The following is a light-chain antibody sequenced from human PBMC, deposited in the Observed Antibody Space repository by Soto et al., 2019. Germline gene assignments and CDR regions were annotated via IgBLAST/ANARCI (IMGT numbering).Light chain of an antibody. Sequence: DIQMTQSPSTLSASVGAGVTITCRASQSIGSWLAWYQQKPGKAPKLLLSKATNLQSGVPSRFSGSGSGTDFSLTISSLQPVDSATYYCQQYNDFQYTFGQGTKLE. V-gene: IGKV1-5*03. J-gene: IGKJ2*01. CDR3: QQYNDFQYT. CDR1: QSIGSW. CDR2: KAT.